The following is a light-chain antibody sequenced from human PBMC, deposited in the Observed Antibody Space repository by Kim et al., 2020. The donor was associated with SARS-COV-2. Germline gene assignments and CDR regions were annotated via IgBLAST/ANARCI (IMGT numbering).Light chain of an antibody. CDR2: GKN. CDR3: NSRDSSGNHLV. J-gene: IGLJ3*02. V-gene: IGLV3-19*01. CDR1: SHRRYY. Sequence: ALGQTAGITCQGDSHRRYYASWYQQKPGQAPVLVIYGKNNRPSGIPDRFSGSSSGNTASLTITGAQAEDEADYYCNSRDSSGNHLVFGGGTQLTVL.